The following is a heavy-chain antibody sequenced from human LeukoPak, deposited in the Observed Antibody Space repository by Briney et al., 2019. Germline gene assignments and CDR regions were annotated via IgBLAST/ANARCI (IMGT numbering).Heavy chain of an antibody. D-gene: IGHD3-22*01. V-gene: IGHV7-4-1*02. J-gene: IGHJ4*02. Sequence: ASVKVSCKASGYTFTSYTINWVSQAPGQGLEWMGWINTNTGNPTYAQGFTGRFVFSLDTSVSTAYLQISSLKAEDTAVYYCARSLFYYYDSSGYSHFDYWGQGTLVTVSS. CDR3: ARSLFYYYDSSGYSHFDY. CDR1: GYTFTSYT. CDR2: INTNTGNP.